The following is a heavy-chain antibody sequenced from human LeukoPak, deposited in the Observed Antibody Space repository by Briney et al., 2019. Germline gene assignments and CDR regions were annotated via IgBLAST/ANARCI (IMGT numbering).Heavy chain of an antibody. D-gene: IGHD4-17*01. V-gene: IGHV3-53*01. CDR1: GFTGSNNY. J-gene: IGHJ5*02. CDR2: IHSSGGT. Sequence: GGSLGLSCAASGFTGSNNYMSWVRQAPGKGLEWVSAIHSSGGTYYAGSVKGRFTISRDTSKNTLYLQINSLRVEDTAVYYCIVFGDSNHWGQGTLVTVSS. CDR3: IVFGDSNH.